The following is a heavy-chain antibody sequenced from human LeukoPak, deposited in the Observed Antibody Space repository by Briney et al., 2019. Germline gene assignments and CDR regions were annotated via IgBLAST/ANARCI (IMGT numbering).Heavy chain of an antibody. V-gene: IGHV3-74*01. D-gene: IGHD6-19*01. CDR3: ARDSKVAGTGY. CDR1: GFTFSSYW. Sequence: PGGSLRLSCAASGFTFSSYWMHWVRQAPGKGLVWVSRINSDGSSTSYADSVKGRFTISRDNAKNSLYLQMNSLRAEDTAVYYCARDSKVAGTGYWGQGTLVTVSS. J-gene: IGHJ4*02. CDR2: INSDGSST.